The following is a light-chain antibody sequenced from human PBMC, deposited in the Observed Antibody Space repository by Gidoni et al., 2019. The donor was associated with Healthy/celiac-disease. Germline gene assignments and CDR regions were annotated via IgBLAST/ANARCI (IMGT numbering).Light chain of an antibody. CDR3: SSYTSSSTPYVV. J-gene: IGLJ2*01. CDR1: SSDVGGYNY. CDR2: EVS. Sequence: QSALTQPASVSGSPGQSITISCTGTSSDVGGYNYVSWYQQHPGKAPQLMIYEVSNRPSGVSNLFSGSKSGNTASLTISGLQAEDEADYYCSSYTSSSTPYVVFGGGTKLTVL. V-gene: IGLV2-14*01.